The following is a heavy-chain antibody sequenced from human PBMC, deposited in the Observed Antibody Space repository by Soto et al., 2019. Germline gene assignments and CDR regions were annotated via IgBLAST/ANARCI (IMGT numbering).Heavy chain of an antibody. CDR1: GGTFSSYA. V-gene: IGHV1-69*13. D-gene: IGHD2-8*01. Sequence: GASVKVSCKASGGTFSSYAISWVRQAPGQGLEWMGGIIPIFGTANYAQKFQGRVTITADESTSTAYMELSSLRSEDTAVYYCARSLPQDIVLMVYAIPGWFDPWGQRTLVTVSS. J-gene: IGHJ5*02. CDR2: IIPIFGTA. CDR3: ARSLPQDIVLMVYAIPGWFDP.